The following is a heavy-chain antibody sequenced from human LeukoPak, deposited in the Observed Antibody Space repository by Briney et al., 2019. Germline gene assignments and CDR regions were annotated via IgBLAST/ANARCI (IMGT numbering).Heavy chain of an antibody. CDR3: ARAVGYYYYMDV. CDR2: IYYSGST. V-gene: IGHV4-59*01. CDR1: GGSISSYY. Sequence: SETLSLTCTVSGGSISSYYWSWIRQPPGKGLEWIGYIYYSGSTNYNPSLQSRVTISVDTSKNQFSLKLSSVTAADTAVYYCARAVGYYYYMDVWGKGTTVTVSS. J-gene: IGHJ6*03.